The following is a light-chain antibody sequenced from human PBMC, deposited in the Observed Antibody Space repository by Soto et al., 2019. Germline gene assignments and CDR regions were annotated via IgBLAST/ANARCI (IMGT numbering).Light chain of an antibody. CDR1: QSVSNY. Sequence: EIVLTQSPATLSLSPGERATLSCRASQSVSNYLAWYQHKPGQAPRLLIYDASTRATGIPARFSGSGSGTEFILTISSLQSEDFAVYYCQQYNSWPMTFGQGTRLEI. CDR2: DAS. J-gene: IGKJ5*01. V-gene: IGKV3-15*01. CDR3: QQYNSWPMT.